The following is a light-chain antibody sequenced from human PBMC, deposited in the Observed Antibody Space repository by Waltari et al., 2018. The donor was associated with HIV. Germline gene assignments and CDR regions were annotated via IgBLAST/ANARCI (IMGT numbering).Light chain of an antibody. V-gene: IGLV3-21*04. CDR2: YDI. Sequence: SYMLTQPPSVSVAPGETARITCEGDNIGSRSVQGYQQKAGQAPVLVIYYDIDRPSGLPERFSGSNSDNTATLTISRVEAGDEADYYCQVWDGDSNHVVFGGGTKLTVL. CDR3: QVWDGDSNHVV. CDR1: NIGSRS. J-gene: IGLJ2*01.